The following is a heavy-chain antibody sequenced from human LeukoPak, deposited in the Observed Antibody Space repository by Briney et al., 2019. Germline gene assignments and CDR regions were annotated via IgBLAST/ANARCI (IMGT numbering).Heavy chain of an antibody. J-gene: IGHJ3*02. D-gene: IGHD5-18*01. CDR2: ISAYNGNT. V-gene: IGHV1-18*01. CDR1: GYTFTSYG. Sequence: ASVKVSCKTFGYTFTSYGISWVRQAPGQGLEWMGWISAYNGNTNYAQKLQGRVTMTTDTSTSTAYMELRSLRSDDTAVYYCARDLARGYSYGSGAFDIWGQGTMVTVSS. CDR3: ARDLARGYSYGSGAFDI.